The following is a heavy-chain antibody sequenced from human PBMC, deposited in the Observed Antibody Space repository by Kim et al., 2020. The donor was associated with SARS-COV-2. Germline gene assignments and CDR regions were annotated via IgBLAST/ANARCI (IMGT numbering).Heavy chain of an antibody. Sequence: GGSLRLSCATFGFTFSSFEMNWVRQAPGKWLEWLSSISTGGYTMYDADSVKGRFTISRDGSLYLQMNSLRVEDTAIYYCARRVGGRLDWGQGTPVTVSS. CDR3: ARRVGGRLD. V-gene: IGHV3-48*03. CDR2: ISTGGYTM. CDR1: GFTFSSFE. J-gene: IGHJ4*02. D-gene: IGHD3-16*01.